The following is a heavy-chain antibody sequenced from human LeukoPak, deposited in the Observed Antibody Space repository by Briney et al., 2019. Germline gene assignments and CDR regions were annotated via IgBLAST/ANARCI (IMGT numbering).Heavy chain of an antibody. CDR3: ARAWVGPEPYYYYMDV. CDR2: MNPNSGNT. D-gene: IGHD1-26*01. Sequence: GASVKVSCRASGYTFTSYDINWVRQATGQGLEWMGWMNPNSGNTGYAQKFQGRVTITRNTSISTAYMELSSLRSEDTAVYYCARAWVGPEPYYYYMDVWGKGTTVTVSS. J-gene: IGHJ6*03. V-gene: IGHV1-8*03. CDR1: GYTFTSYD.